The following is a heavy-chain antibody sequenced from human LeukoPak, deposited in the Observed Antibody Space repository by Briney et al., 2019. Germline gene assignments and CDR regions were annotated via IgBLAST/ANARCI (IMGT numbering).Heavy chain of an antibody. J-gene: IGHJ5*02. CDR1: GGSISSGGYS. Sequence: SQTLSLTCAVSGGSISSGGYSWSWIRQPPGKGLEWIGYIYHSGSTYYNPSLKSRVTISVDRSKDQFSLKLSSVTAADTAVYYCARDQGWFDPWGQGTLVTVSS. V-gene: IGHV4-30-2*01. CDR3: ARDQGWFDP. CDR2: IYHSGST.